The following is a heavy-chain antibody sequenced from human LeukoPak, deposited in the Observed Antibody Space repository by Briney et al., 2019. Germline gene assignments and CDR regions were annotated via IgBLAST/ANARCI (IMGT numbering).Heavy chain of an antibody. Sequence: GGSLRLSCAASGFTFSSYGMHWVRQAPGKGLEWVAVISYDGSNKYYADSVKGRFTISRDNSKNTMLLQMNSLRAEDTALYYCARGSLGVLIWKATYGMDVWGQGTTVTVSS. D-gene: IGHD3-3*01. CDR2: ISYDGSNK. CDR3: ARGSLGVLIWKATYGMDV. J-gene: IGHJ6*02. V-gene: IGHV3-30*03. CDR1: GFTFSSYG.